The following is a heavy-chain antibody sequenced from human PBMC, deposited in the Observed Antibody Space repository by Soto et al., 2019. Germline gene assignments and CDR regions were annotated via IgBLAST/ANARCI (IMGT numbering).Heavy chain of an antibody. CDR1: GGSLSGNY. CDR3: ARARADYYGSENYYKGGFYYFDH. D-gene: IGHD3-10*01. V-gene: IGHV4-34*01. J-gene: IGHJ4*02. Sequence: QVLLQQWGAGLLKPSETLSLTCAVYGGSLSGNYWTWIRQSPGKGLEWIGNINHSGSAIYNPSLKRLVTISVGTSNNQFFLELSSVTAADTAVYYCARARADYYGSENYYKGGFYYFDHWGQGTLVTVSS. CDR2: INHSGSA.